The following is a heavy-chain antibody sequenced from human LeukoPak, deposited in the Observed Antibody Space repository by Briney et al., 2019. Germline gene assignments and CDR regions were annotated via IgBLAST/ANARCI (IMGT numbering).Heavy chain of an antibody. J-gene: IGHJ4*02. V-gene: IGHV4-34*01. CDR2: INHSGST. CDR1: GGFFSGYY. D-gene: IGHD3-3*01. CDR3: ARCHRSSGYRIRARAPFDY. Sequence: SETLSLTCAVYGGFFSGYYWSWIRQPPGKGLEWIGEINHSGSTNYNPSLKSRVTISVDTSKNQFSLKLSSVTAADTALYYCARCHRSSGYRIRARAPFDYWGQGTLVTVSS.